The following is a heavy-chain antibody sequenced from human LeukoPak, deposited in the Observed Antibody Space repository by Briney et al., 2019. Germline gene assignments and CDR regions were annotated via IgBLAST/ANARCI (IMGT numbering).Heavy chain of an antibody. CDR3: AKAGIAVAGDFAEYFQH. J-gene: IGHJ1*01. CDR1: GFTFSSYW. CDR2: VIGDGTGA. V-gene: IGHV3-74*01. Sequence: PGGSLRLSCTASGFTFSSYWMHWVRQAPGKGLEWVARVIGDGTGATYADSVRGRFTISRDNAKNTLYLQMNSLGAEDTAVYYCAKAGIAVAGDFAEYFQHWGQGTLVTVSS. D-gene: IGHD6-19*01.